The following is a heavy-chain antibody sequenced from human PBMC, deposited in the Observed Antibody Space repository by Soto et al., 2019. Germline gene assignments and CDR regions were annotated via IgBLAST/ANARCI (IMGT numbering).Heavy chain of an antibody. J-gene: IGHJ4*02. V-gene: IGHV3-33*01. D-gene: IGHD5-12*01. CDR1: GFTFSSYG. CDR2: IWYDGSNK. Sequence: GGSLRLSCAASGFTFSSYGMHWVRQAPGKGLEWVAVIWYDGSNKYYADSVKGRFTISRDNSKNTLYLQMNSLRAEDTAVYYCARAGEYSGYDVPTTFDYWGQGTLVTVSS. CDR3: ARAGEYSGYDVPTTFDY.